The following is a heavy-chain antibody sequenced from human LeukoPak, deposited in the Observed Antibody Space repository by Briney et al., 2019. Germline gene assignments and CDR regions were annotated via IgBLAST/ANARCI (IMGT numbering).Heavy chain of an antibody. CDR3: ARYRAFDI. Sequence: TSETLSLTCTVSGGFISGYYWSWIRQPPGEGLEWIGYIYNSGNTNYNPSLKSRVTISVDTSKNQFSLKLTSVTAADTAVYYCARYRAFDIWGRGTLVTVSS. CDR1: GGFISGYY. CDR2: IYNSGNT. V-gene: IGHV4-59*01. J-gene: IGHJ3*02.